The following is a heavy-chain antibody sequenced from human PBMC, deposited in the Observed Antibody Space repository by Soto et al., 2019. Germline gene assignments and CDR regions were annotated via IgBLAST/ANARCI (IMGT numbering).Heavy chain of an antibody. Sequence: DVQLVESGGGLVQPGGSLRLSCAASGFYITNYWMTWVRQAPGKGPEWVANIKEDGSLKFYVDSVRGRFTISRDNAKNSVYLEMSRLRADDTAVYYCVRDSYTAHWHTAGEDYWGQGTLVTVSS. CDR2: IKEDGSLK. CDR3: VRDSYTAHWHTAGEDY. V-gene: IGHV3-7*01. CDR1: GFYITNYW. J-gene: IGHJ4*02. D-gene: IGHD2-2*02.